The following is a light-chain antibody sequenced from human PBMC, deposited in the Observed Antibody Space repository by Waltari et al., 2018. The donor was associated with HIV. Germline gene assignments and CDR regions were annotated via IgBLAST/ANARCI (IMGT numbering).Light chain of an antibody. CDR3: QQYDSYSWT. J-gene: IGKJ1*01. CDR2: KAS. V-gene: IGKV1-5*03. Sequence: DIQMTQSPSTLSASVGDRVTITCRASQSISSWLAWYQQKPGKAPKVLIYKASSLESGVPSRFSGSGSGTEFTLTISSLQSDDFATYYCQQYDSYSWTFSQGTKVEIK. CDR1: QSISSW.